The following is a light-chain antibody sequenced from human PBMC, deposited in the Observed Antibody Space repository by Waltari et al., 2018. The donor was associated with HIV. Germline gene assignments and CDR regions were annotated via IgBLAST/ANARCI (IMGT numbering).Light chain of an antibody. CDR1: QSVSSL. Sequence: ENVLTQSPATLSLSPGERATLSCRASQSVSSLLAWYQQKPGQAPRLLIYDASNRATGTPPRFSCSGSGTDFTLSISSLEPEDFAVYYCQQRSSWPLTFGGGTKVEIK. J-gene: IGKJ4*01. CDR3: QQRSSWPLT. CDR2: DAS. V-gene: IGKV3-11*01.